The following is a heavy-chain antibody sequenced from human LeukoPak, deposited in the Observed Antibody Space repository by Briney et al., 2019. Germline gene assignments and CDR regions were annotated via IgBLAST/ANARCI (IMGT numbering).Heavy chain of an antibody. CDR1: GYTFTSYD. CDR3: AREGLDI. D-gene: IGHD2-21*01. CDR2: MNPNSNNT. V-gene: IGHV1-8*02. Sequence: GASVKVSCKASGYTFTSYDINWVRQATGQGLEWMGYMNPNSNNTGYAQNFRGRFIMSTNTSISTAYMELSSLRSEDTAVYYCAREGLDIWGQGTVVTVSS. J-gene: IGHJ3*02.